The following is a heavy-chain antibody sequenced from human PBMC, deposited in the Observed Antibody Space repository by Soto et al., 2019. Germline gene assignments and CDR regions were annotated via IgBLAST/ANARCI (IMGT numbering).Heavy chain of an antibody. V-gene: IGHV3-48*02. Sequence: PGGSLRLSCAASGFTFSSYSMNWVRQAPGTGLEWVSYISSTSGIIHYADSVKGRFTISRDNAKNSLYLEMNSLRDEDTAVYYCARGRIREMEYSGSITAFDYWGQGTLVTVSS. CDR2: ISSTSGII. CDR1: GFTFSSYS. J-gene: IGHJ4*02. D-gene: IGHD1-26*01. CDR3: ARGRIREMEYSGSITAFDY.